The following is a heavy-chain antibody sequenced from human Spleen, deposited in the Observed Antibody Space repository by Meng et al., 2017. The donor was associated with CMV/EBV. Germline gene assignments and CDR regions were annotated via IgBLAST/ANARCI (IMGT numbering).Heavy chain of an antibody. CDR1: GYTFTSYG. D-gene: IGHD3-3*01. CDR2: ISAYNGNT. CDR3: ARDVYYDFWSGYHTTHRNGWFDP. V-gene: IGHV1-18*01. J-gene: IGHJ5*02. Sequence: ASVKVSCKASGYTFTSYGVTWVRQAPGQGLEWMGWISAYNGNTHYAQKLQGRVTLTTDTSTTTAYMELRSLRSDDTAVYYCARDVYYDFWSGYHTTHRNGWFDPWGQGTLVTVSS.